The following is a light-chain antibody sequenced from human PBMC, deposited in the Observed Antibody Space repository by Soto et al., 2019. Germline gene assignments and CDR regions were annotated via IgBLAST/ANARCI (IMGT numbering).Light chain of an antibody. CDR2: DAS. J-gene: IGKJ1*01. Sequence: DIQMTQSPSTLSASVGDRVTITCRASQSISSWLAWYQQKPGKAPKLLIYDASSLESGVPSRFSGSGSETKFTLTISSLQPDDFATYYCQQYNSYSWTFGQGTKVEIK. CDR3: QQYNSYSWT. CDR1: QSISSW. V-gene: IGKV1-5*01.